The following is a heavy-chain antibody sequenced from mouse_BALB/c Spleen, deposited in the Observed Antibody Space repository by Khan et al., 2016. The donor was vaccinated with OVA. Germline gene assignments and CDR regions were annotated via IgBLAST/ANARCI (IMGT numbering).Heavy chain of an antibody. CDR3: SPVGTYYLSFAY. CDR2: IYPFNDDT. D-gene: IGHD1-1*01. Sequence: EVQLKQSGPELVKPGASVKMSCKASGYTFTSYVMHWVKQKPGLGLEWIGYIYPFNDDTKYNEKFKGKATLTSDRSSSTAYMELSSLTSEDSAVYYGSPVGTYYLSFAYWGQGTLVTVSA. CDR1: GYTFTSYV. V-gene: IGHV1S136*01. J-gene: IGHJ3*01.